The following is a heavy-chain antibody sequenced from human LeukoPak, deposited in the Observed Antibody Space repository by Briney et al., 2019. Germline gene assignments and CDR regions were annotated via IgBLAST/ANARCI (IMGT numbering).Heavy chain of an antibody. CDR1: GFTVSSNY. J-gene: IGHJ5*02. CDR3: ARDLEYRTAGRFDP. CDR2: IYSGGST. D-gene: IGHD6-6*01. Sequence: PGGSLRLSCAPSGFTVSSNYMNWVRHAPGKGLEWVSVIYSGGSTYFADSVKGRFTISRDNSKNTLYLQMNSLRAEDTAVYYCARDLEYRTAGRFDPWGQGTLVTVSS. V-gene: IGHV3-66*01.